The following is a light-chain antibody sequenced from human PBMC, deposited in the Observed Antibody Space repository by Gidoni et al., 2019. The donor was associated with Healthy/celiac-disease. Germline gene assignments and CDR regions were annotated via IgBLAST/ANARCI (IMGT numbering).Light chain of an antibody. V-gene: IGKV2-28*01. J-gene: IGKJ1*01. CDR1: QSLLHSNGYNY. Sequence: IVMTQSPLSLPVTPGEPASISCRSSQSLLHSNGYNYLDRYLQKPGQSPQLLIYLGSNRASGVPDRFSGSGSGTDFTLKISRVEAEDVGVYYCMQALQTWTFGQGTKVEIK. CDR3: MQALQTWT. CDR2: LGS.